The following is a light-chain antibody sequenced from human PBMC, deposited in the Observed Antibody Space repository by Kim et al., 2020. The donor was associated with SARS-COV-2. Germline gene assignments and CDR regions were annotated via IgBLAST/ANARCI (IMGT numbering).Light chain of an antibody. V-gene: IGLV4-60*03. J-gene: IGLJ1*01. CDR1: SGHSTYV. CDR2: LEGSGSY. CDR3: ETWDDNTRV. Sequence: SVKLTCTLSSGHSTYVIAWHQQQPGKAPRYLMKLEGSGSYNKGSGVPDRFSGSSSGADRYLTISNLQSEDEADYYCETWDDNTRVFGAGTKVTVL.